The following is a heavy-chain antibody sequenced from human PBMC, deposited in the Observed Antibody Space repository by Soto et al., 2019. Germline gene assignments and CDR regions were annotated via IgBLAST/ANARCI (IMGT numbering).Heavy chain of an antibody. D-gene: IGHD5-12*01. Sequence: EVQLLESGGGFVQPGGSLRLSCAASGFTFSSYAMSWVRQAPGKGLWWVSAISGSGGSTYYADSVKGRFTISRDNSKKTLYIKINSRRAEDTAVDYCEKDEWLRPLTPDSGSERVDFWGQGTLVTVSS. V-gene: IGHV3-23*01. CDR3: EKDEWLRPLTPDSGSERVDF. CDR2: ISGSGGST. CDR1: GFTFSSYA. J-gene: IGHJ4*02.